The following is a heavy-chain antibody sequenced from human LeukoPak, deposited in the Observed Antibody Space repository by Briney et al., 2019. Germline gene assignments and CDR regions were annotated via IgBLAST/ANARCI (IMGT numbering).Heavy chain of an antibody. CDR1: GFTFNSYA. D-gene: IGHD2-15*01. Sequence: GGSPRLSCAASGFTFNSYAMYWVRQAPGKGLEWISGIFGSGGSPHYADSVKGRFTISRDNSQEIVYLQLDSLRVEDTALYYCGKTTVGYSSGRYPGWPVDYWGQGALVTVSS. V-gene: IGHV3-23*01. CDR3: GKTTVGYSSGRYPGWPVDY. J-gene: IGHJ4*02. CDR2: IFGSGGSP.